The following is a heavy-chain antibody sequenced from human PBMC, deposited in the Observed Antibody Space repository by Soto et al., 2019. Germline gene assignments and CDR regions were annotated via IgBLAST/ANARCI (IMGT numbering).Heavy chain of an antibody. J-gene: IGHJ4*02. CDR2: IYSGGST. Sequence: GGSLRLSCAASGFTVSSNYMSWVRQAPGKGLEWVSVIYSGGSTYYADSVKGRFTISRDNSKNTLYLQMNSLRAEDTAVYYCARARYGSTKFDYWGQGTLVTVSS. V-gene: IGHV3-53*01. CDR3: ARARYGSTKFDY. D-gene: IGHD6-13*01. CDR1: GFTVSSNY.